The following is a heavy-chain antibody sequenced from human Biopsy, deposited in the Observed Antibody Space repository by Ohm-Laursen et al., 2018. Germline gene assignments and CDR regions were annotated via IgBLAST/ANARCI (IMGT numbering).Heavy chain of an antibody. J-gene: IGHJ4*02. D-gene: IGHD2-21*02. V-gene: IGHV4-59*01. CDR2: IYYSGST. CDR3: ARENEVMVTGPYFFDY. CDR1: GVSISSYF. Sequence: PSQTLSLTCTVSGVSISSYFWNWIRQPPGKGLEWVGDIYYSGSTKYNPSLKGRVTISVDMSKSQLSLKLASVTTADTAVYYCARENEVMVTGPYFFDYWGQGTLVIVSS.